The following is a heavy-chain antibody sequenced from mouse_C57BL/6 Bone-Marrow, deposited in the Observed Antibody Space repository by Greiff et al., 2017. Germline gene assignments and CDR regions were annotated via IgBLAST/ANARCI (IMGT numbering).Heavy chain of an antibody. V-gene: IGHV3-6*01. J-gene: IGHJ3*01. D-gene: IGHD1-1*01. Sequence: VQLKESGPGLVKPSQSLSLTCSVTGYSITSGYYWNWIRQFPGNKLEWMGYISYDGSNNYNPSLKNRISITRDTSKNQFFLKLNSVTTEDTATYYCANYYGSRFAYWGQGTLVTVSA. CDR1: GYSITSGYY. CDR3: ANYYGSRFAY. CDR2: ISYDGSN.